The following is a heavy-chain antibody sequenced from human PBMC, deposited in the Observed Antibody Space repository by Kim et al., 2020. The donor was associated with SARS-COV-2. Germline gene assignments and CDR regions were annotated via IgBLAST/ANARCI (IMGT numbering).Heavy chain of an antibody. CDR1: GFTFSSYA. CDR2: ISGSGGST. D-gene: IGHD3-22*01. CDR3: ARSDSSGYDCYGMDV. J-gene: IGHJ6*02. V-gene: IGHV3-23*01. Sequence: GGSLRLSCAASGFTFSSYAMSWVRQAPGKGLEWVSTISGSGGSTYYADSVKGRFTISRDNSKNTLYLQMNSLRAEDTAVYYCARSDSSGYDCYGMDVWGQGTTVTVSS.